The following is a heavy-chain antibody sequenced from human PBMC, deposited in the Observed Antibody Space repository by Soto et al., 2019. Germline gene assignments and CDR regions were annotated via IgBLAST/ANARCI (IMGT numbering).Heavy chain of an antibody. CDR3: ARVTPWSANDY. D-gene: IGHD2-15*01. Sequence: QVQLQESGPGLVKPSQTLYLSCAVCGGSISSGGYYWSWIRQHPGKGLEWIGYIYYSGSTYYNPSLKSRVTISVDTSKNQFSLKLSSVTDADTAVYYCARVTPWSANDYWGQGTLVTVSS. J-gene: IGHJ4*02. CDR2: IYYSGST. CDR1: GGSISSGGYY. V-gene: IGHV4-31*11.